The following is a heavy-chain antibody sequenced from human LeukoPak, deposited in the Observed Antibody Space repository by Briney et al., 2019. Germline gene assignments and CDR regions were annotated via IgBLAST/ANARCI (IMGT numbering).Heavy chain of an antibody. Sequence: ASLRVSCKASGYTFTSYGVSWVRQAPGQGLEWMGWISAYNGNTNYAQKLQGRVTMTTDTSTSTAYMELRSLRSDDTAVYYCARAPTYDFWSGYWHYYGMDVWGQGTTVTVSS. CDR1: GYTFTSYG. D-gene: IGHD3-3*01. J-gene: IGHJ6*02. V-gene: IGHV1-18*01. CDR3: ARAPTYDFWSGYWHYYGMDV. CDR2: ISAYNGNT.